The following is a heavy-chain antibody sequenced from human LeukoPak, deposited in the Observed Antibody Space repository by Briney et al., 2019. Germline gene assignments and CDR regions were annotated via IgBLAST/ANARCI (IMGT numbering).Heavy chain of an antibody. CDR3: TRVGYIDEGVDY. CDR1: GFPFSSYW. J-gene: IGHJ4*02. V-gene: IGHV3-7*04. D-gene: IGHD5-24*01. CDR2: IKQDGSKK. Sequence: GGSLRLSCVASGFPFSSYWMTWVRQAPGKGLEWVADIKQDGSKKSYVDSVKGRFTISRDNAKNSLYLQMNSLRAEDTAIYYCTRVGYIDEGVDYWGQGTLVTVSS.